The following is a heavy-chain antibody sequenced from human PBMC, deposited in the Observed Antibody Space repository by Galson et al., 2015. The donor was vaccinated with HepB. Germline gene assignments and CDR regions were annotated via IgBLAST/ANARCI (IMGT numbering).Heavy chain of an antibody. Sequence: SLRLSCAASGFTFDDYAMHWVRQAPGKGLEWVSGIIWNSGSIGYADSVKGRFTISRDNAKNSLYLQMNRLRSDDTAVYYCARDPWAPPANEYYYDSSGYGGDAFDIWGQGTMVTVSS. CDR2: IIWNSGSI. CDR1: GFTFDDYA. CDR3: ARDPWAPPANEYYYDSSGYGGDAFDI. D-gene: IGHD3-22*01. J-gene: IGHJ3*02. V-gene: IGHV3-9*01.